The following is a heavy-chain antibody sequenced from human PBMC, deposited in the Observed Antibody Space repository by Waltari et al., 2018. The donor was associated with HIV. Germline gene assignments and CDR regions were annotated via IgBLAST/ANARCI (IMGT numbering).Heavy chain of an antibody. D-gene: IGHD3-10*01. V-gene: IGHV1-69*08. CDR1: GGSFISYS. Sequence: QVQLVQSGAEVKKPGSSVKVSCKASGGSFISYSVHWVRQAPGQGLEWVGRVIPMLPATHYARKLECRVTITADKSTSTVYMELSSLTSDDTALYYCASARETMGVDFDFWGQGTLVTVSS. CDR3: ASARETMGVDFDF. CDR2: VIPMLPAT. J-gene: IGHJ4*02.